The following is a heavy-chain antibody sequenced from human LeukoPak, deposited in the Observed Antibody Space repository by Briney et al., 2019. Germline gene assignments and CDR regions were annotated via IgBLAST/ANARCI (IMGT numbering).Heavy chain of an antibody. J-gene: IGHJ4*02. CDR3: ARDDYGDYGLLDF. V-gene: IGHV3-30*03. CDR2: ISYDASNK. Sequence: GGSLSLSCPASGFTFNDYGMSGVRQAPARGLEGVAVISYDASNKYYADSVKGRFTISRDNSKNTLYLQMNSLRSEDTAVYYCARDDYGDYGLLDFWGQGTLVTVSS. CDR1: GFTFNDYG. D-gene: IGHD4-17*01.